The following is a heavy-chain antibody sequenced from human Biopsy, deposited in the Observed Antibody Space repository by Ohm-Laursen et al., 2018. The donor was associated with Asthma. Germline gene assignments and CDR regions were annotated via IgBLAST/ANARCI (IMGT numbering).Heavy chain of an antibody. Sequence: SLSLSRAAAVFTLNCYWLNWLRQAPGKGLEWVANIKKDGCEEYYVDSVKGRFTISRDNAKNSLFLNMNSLRAGDSAVYYCARGVYCASPAYPWGWYATDVWGQGTTVTVSS. CDR3: ARGVYCASPAYPWGWYATDV. D-gene: IGHD2-21*01. CDR2: IKKDGCEE. J-gene: IGHJ6*02. V-gene: IGHV3-7*01. CDR1: VFTLNCYW.